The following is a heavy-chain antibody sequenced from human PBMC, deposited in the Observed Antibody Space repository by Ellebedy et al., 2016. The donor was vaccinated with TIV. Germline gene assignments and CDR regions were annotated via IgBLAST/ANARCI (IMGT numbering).Heavy chain of an antibody. CDR3: ASWYSSSWSAVDI. CDR1: GFTFTTYW. CDR2: IKQDGSMK. Sequence: PGGSLRLSCAASGFTFTTYWMSWVRQAPVKGLEWVANIKQDGSMKYYLDSLPGRFTISRDNAKNSLYLQMNSLRAEDTAVYYCASWYSSSWSAVDIWGQGTMVTVSS. D-gene: IGHD6-13*01. J-gene: IGHJ3*02. V-gene: IGHV3-7*01.